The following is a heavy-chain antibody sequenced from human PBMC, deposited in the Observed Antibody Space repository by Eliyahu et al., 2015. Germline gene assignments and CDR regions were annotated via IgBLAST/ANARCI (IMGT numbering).Heavy chain of an antibody. V-gene: IGHV1-3*01. D-gene: IGHD4-17*01. CDR2: ISPGNGNT. CDR1: GYTFIDYT. J-gene: IGHJ3*02. Sequence: QVQLVQSGAEVKKPGASVKVSCKASGYTFIDYTIHWVRQAPGQRLEWMGWISPGNGNTKYSQKFQDRVTITRDTSANTAYMELSSLRSEDTAVYFCARTYGDYGALDMRDQGTTVTVSS. CDR3: ARTYGDYGALDM.